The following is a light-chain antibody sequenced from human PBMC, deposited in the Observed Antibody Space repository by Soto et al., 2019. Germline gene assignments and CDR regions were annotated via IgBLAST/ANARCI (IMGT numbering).Light chain of an antibody. Sequence: AIKMTQSPSSLSASVGDRVTITCRASQGIRNDLGWYQDKPGKAPNLLIYAASSLQAGVPSRFSDNGSGTDFTLTISSLQPEDFATYYCLQDYNYPRTFGQVTKVEIK. CDR3: LQDYNYPRT. J-gene: IGKJ1*01. CDR1: QGIRND. V-gene: IGKV1-6*01. CDR2: AAS.